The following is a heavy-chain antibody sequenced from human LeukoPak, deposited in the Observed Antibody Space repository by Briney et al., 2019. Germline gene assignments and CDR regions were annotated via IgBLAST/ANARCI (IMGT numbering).Heavy chain of an antibody. Sequence: GGSLRLSCAASGITFSTYAMSWVRQAPGKGLEWVSAIISGGNTYYADSVKGRFTLSRDNSKNTVYLQMNGLRVEDTATYYCAKETGDNDAFDIWGQGTMVTVSS. J-gene: IGHJ3*02. V-gene: IGHV3-23*01. D-gene: IGHD3-10*01. CDR1: GITFSTYA. CDR2: IISGGNT. CDR3: AKETGDNDAFDI.